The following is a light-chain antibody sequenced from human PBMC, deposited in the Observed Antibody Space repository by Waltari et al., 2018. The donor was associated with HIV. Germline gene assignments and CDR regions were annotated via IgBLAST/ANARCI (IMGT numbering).Light chain of an antibody. Sequence: HSALTQPASVSASPGQSLTISCPGTSSAFGISNYVSWYQQHPGNVPKVIISEVISRPSGVSDRFSGSKSGNTASLTISGLQPEDEADYYCTSYTSNDTLLFGGGTKVTVL. CDR3: TSYTSNDTLL. CDR2: EVI. V-gene: IGLV2-14*01. CDR1: SSAFGISNY. J-gene: IGLJ2*01.